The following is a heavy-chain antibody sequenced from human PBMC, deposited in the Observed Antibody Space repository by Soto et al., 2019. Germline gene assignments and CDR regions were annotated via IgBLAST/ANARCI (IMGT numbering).Heavy chain of an antibody. CDR2: MNPNSGNT. J-gene: IGHJ4*02. V-gene: IGHV1-8*01. D-gene: IGHD3-22*01. CDR3: VTSRIVVGGDY. CDR1: GYTFTSYD. Sequence: VQLVQSGAEVKKPGASVKVSCKASGYTFTSYDINWVRQATGQGLEWMGWMNPNSGNTGYGQKFKGRVIRTRHTSISTAYMELSSLRSEDTAVYYCVTSRIVVGGDYWGQGTLVTVSS.